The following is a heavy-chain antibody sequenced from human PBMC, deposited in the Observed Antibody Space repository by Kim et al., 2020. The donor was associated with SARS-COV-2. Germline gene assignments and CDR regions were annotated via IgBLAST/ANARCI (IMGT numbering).Heavy chain of an antibody. D-gene: IGHD6-13*01. J-gene: IGHJ4*02. V-gene: IGHV3-23*01. CDR1: GFTFSSYA. CDR3: AKKRAYSSSWEDFDY. CDR2: ISGSGGST. Sequence: GGSLRLSCAASGFTFSSYAMSWVRQAPGKGLEWVSAISGSGGSTYYADSVKGRFTISRDNSKNTLYLQMNSLRAEDTAVYYCAKKRAYSSSWEDFDYWGQGTLVTVSS.